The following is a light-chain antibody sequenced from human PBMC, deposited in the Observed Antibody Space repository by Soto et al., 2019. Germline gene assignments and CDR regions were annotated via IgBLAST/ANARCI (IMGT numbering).Light chain of an antibody. J-gene: IGKJ1*01. Sequence: DIQMTQSPSSLSASVGDRVTITCRASQGISNYLAWYQQKPGKGPKFLIYAASTLQSGVPSRFSGSGSGTDFSRTISSLKPEDVATYYWQKYNKAPWTFGQGTKLEIK. CDR1: QGISNY. V-gene: IGKV1-27*01. CDR2: AAS. CDR3: QKYNKAPWT.